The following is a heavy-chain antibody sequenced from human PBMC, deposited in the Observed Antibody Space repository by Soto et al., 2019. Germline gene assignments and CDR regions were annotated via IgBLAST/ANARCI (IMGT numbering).Heavy chain of an antibody. V-gene: IGHV4-34*01. CDR3: ARATGGIKYYDFWSGSPAYYYYGMDV. J-gene: IGHJ6*02. D-gene: IGHD3-3*01. Sequence: SETLSLTCAVYGGSFSGYYWSWLRQPPGKGLEWIGEINHSGSTNYNPSLKSRVTISVDTSKNQFSLKLSSVTAADTAVYYCARATGGIKYYDFWSGSPAYYYYGMDVWGQGTTVS. CDR1: GGSFSGYY. CDR2: INHSGST.